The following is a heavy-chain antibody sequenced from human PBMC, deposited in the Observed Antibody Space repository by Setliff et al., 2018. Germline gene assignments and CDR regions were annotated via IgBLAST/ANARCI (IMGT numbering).Heavy chain of an antibody. V-gene: IGHV4-39*01. Sequence: LSLTCNVSADSISSSYDYWAWIRQPPGKGLEWIGSIYNSGSTYYNPSLESRVSISVDTSKNQFSLKLSSVTAADTAVYYCARLGYRGDLDYWGQGTLVTVSS. J-gene: IGHJ4*02. CDR2: IYNSGST. CDR1: ADSISSSYDY. CDR3: ARLGYRGDLDY. D-gene: IGHD5-12*01.